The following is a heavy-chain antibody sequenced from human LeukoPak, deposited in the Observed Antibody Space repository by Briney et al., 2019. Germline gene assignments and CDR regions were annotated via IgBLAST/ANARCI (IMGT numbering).Heavy chain of an antibody. CDR2: IYYSGST. CDR3: ARHMTTTYYYYGMDV. D-gene: IGHD4-17*01. CDR1: GGSISSSSYY. Sequence: SETLSLTCTVSGGSISSSSYYWGWIRQPPGQGLEWIGSIYYSGSTYYNPSLKSRVTISVDTSKNQFSLKLSSVAAADTAVYYCARHMTTTYYYYGMDVWGQGTTVTVSS. V-gene: IGHV4-39*01. J-gene: IGHJ6*02.